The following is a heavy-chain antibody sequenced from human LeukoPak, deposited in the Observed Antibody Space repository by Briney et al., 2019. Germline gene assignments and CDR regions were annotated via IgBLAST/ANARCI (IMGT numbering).Heavy chain of an antibody. Sequence: ASVKVSCKASGYSFTSHIITWVRQAPGHGLEWMGWVSTYNGNTNYPQWLQDRVTMTTDTSTNTAYMELRSLRSDDTAVYYCARFCGGDCYSDAFDVWGQGTMVTVSS. CDR1: GYSFTSHI. V-gene: IGHV1-18*04. CDR3: ARFCGGDCYSDAFDV. CDR2: VSTYNGNT. D-gene: IGHD2-21*02. J-gene: IGHJ3*01.